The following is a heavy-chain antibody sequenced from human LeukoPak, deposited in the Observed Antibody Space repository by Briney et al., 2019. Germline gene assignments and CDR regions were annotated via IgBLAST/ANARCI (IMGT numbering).Heavy chain of an antibody. CDR1: GFTFSSYG. V-gene: IGHV3-33*03. CDR2: IWYDGSNK. Sequence: PGRSLRLSCAASGFTFSSYGMPWVRQAPGKGLEWVAVIWYDGSNKYYADSVKGRFTISRDNAKNSLYLQMNSLRAEDTALYYCAKASARRTRSSPLNFDYWGQGTLVTVSS. J-gene: IGHJ4*02. CDR3: AKASARRTRSSPLNFDY. D-gene: IGHD6-13*01.